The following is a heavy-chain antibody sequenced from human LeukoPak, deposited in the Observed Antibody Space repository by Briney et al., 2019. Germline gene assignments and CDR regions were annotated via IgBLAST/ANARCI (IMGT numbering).Heavy chain of an antibody. D-gene: IGHD6-19*01. CDR1: GYTFTSYD. J-gene: IGHJ4*02. CDR3: ARDGVAGANFDY. Sequence: ASVKVSCKASGYTFTSYDINWLRQATEQGLEWMGWMNPNSGNTGYAQKFQGRVTMTRDTSTSTVYMELSSLRSEDTAVYYCARDGVAGANFDYWGQGTLVTVSS. CDR2: MNPNSGNT. V-gene: IGHV1-8*01.